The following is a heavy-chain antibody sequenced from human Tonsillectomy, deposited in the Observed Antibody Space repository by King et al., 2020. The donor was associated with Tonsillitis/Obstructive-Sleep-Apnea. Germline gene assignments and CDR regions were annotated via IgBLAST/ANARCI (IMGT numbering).Heavy chain of an antibody. V-gene: IGHV5-10-1*01. CDR3: ARVSGGGLDYYMDV. Sequence: VQLVESGTEVKKPGESLRISCKGSGYKFTIYWITWVRQMPGKGLEWMGRIDPIDSYTNYSPSFQGHVTISADKSISTAYLQWSSLKASDTATYYCARVSGGGLDYYMDVWGKGTPVTVS. D-gene: IGHD2-15*01. J-gene: IGHJ6*03. CDR1: GYKFTIYW. CDR2: IDPIDSYT.